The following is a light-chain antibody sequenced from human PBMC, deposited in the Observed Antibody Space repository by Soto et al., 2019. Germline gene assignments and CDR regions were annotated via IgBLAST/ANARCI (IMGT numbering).Light chain of an antibody. CDR2: GAS. V-gene: IGKV3-15*01. CDR3: QQYNNWPRLT. CDR1: QSISSN. J-gene: IGKJ4*01. Sequence: EIVMTQSPAILSASPGERATLSCRASQSISSNLAWYQQKPDQAPRLLIYGASTRASGIPARFSGSGSGTEFLPTISRRQSEDSADYYWQQYNNWPRLTFGEGTKVEIK.